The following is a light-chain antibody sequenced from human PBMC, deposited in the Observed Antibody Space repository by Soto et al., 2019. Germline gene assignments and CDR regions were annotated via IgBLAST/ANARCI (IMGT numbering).Light chain of an antibody. V-gene: IGKV1-9*01. CDR3: QQLNSYPIT. CDR2: AAS. Sequence: PLTQSPSSLSASVGDRVTITCRASQGISSYLAWYQQKPGKAPKLLIYAASTLQSGLPSRFSGGGSGTHVPLTISHLQPETFATYYCQQLNSYPITFGQGTRLEIK. J-gene: IGKJ5*01. CDR1: QGISSY.